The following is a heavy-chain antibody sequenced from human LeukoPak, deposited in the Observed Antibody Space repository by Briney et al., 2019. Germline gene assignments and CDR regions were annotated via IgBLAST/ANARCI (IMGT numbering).Heavy chain of an antibody. V-gene: IGHV4-4*07. J-gene: IGHJ4*02. CDR1: GGSITNYY. CDR2: KSVSGHT. D-gene: IGHD4-17*01. Sequence: SETLSLTCTISGGSITNYYWNWIRQPAGKGLEWIGRKSVSGHTNYRSSLESRVTMSVDTSKNQFSLRLTSVTTADTAVYYCARMGNPATVTADYWGQGTLVTVSS. CDR3: ARMGNPATVTADY.